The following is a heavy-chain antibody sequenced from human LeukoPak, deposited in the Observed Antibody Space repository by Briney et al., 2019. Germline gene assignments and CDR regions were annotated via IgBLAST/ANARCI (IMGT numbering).Heavy chain of an antibody. J-gene: IGHJ4*02. CDR1: RESVSEYY. D-gene: IGHD2-15*01. Sequence: SETLSLTRSFYRESVSEYYWSWIRQPPRKGVGWIGEINHNRGTTYNPSLTSRVTILLDASKNQFSLSLSSVTAADTAVYYCAREDYYFDYWGQGTLVTVSS. V-gene: IGHV4-34*01. CDR3: AREDYYFDY. CDR2: INHNRGT.